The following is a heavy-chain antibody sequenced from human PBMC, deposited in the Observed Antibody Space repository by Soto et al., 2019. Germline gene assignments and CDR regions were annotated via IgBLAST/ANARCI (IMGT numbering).Heavy chain of an antibody. CDR2: IWYDGSNK. CDR3: ARDASIKDFWSGYGFDY. V-gene: IGHV3-33*01. Sequence: GGSLRLSCGASGFTFSSYGMHWVRQAPGKGLEWVAVIWYDGSNKYYADSVKGRFTISRDNSKNTLYLKMNSLRAEDTAVYYCARDASIKDFWSGYGFDYWGQGTLVTVSS. CDR1: GFTFSSYG. J-gene: IGHJ4*02. D-gene: IGHD3-3*01.